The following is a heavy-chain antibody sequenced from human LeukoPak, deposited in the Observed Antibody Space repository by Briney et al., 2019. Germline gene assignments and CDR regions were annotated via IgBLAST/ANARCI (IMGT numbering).Heavy chain of an antibody. CDR2: IYYSGRN. D-gene: IGHD2-15*01. Sequence: PSETLSLTCTVSGGSISSSTYYWGWIRQPPGKALEWIANIYYSGRNAYNPSLKSRFTISVDTSNNHFSLKLTSVTAADTAVYYCARLSSVNYCSGGSCSRGGYDYWGQGTLVTVSS. J-gene: IGHJ4*02. V-gene: IGHV4-39*01. CDR3: ARLSSVNYCSGGSCSRGGYDY. CDR1: GGSISSSTYY.